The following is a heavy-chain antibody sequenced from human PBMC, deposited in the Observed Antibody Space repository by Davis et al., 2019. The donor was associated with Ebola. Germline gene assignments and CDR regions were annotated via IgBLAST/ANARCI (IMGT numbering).Heavy chain of an antibody. Sequence: MPSETLSLTCTVSGGSISSYYWTWIRQSPTKGLEWIGDISHTGSTNYNPSLKGRVTISVDTSNNQFSLNLNSVTAADTALYYCVRGRGYDYAWGTYRGLRDQPGMDVWGQGTTVTVSS. CDR3: VRGRGYDYAWGTYRGLRDQPGMDV. CDR2: ISHTGST. CDR1: GGSISSYY. J-gene: IGHJ6*02. D-gene: IGHD3-16*02. V-gene: IGHV4-34*01.